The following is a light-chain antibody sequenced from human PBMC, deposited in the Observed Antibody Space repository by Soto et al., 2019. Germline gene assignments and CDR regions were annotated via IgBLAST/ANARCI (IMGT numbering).Light chain of an antibody. J-gene: IGLJ2*01. Sequence: QSVLTQPPSVSGAPGQTVTISCTGSTSNLGAGYDVHWYQQLPGTAPKLLIYNNINRPSGVPDRVSGSKSGTSASLAITGLQAEDESDYYCQSYDTMLSGPGVFGGGTKVTVL. CDR1: TSNLGAGYD. V-gene: IGLV1-40*01. CDR3: QSYDTMLSGPGV. CDR2: NNI.